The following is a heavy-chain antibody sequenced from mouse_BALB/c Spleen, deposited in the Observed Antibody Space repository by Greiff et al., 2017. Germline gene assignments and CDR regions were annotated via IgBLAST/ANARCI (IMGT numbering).Heavy chain of an antibody. D-gene: IGHD2-10*01. CDR1: GYTFTSYW. CDR2: INPSTGYT. CDR3: ARRRAYYGRYYAMDY. Sequence: VQRVESGAELAKPGASVKMSCKASGYTFTSYWMHWVKQRPGQGLEWIGYINPSTGYTEYNQKFKDKATLTAAKSSSTAYMQLSNLTCEDSAVYSCARRRAYYGRYYAMDYWGQGTSVTVSA. V-gene: IGHV1-7*01. J-gene: IGHJ4*01.